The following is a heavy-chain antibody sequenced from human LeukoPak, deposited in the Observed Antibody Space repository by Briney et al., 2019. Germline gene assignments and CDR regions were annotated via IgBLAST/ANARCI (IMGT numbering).Heavy chain of an antibody. CDR1: GFTFSSYW. V-gene: IGHV3-7*01. CDR2: IKQDGSEK. J-gene: IGHJ5*02. Sequence: PGGSLRLSCAASGFTFSSYWMSWVRQAPGKGLEWVANIKQDGSEKYYVDSVKGRFTISRDNAKNSLYLQMNSLRAEDTAVYYCARWGVAVAGTSRVRNWFDPWGQGTLVTVSS. D-gene: IGHD6-19*01. CDR3: ARWGVAVAGTSRVRNWFDP.